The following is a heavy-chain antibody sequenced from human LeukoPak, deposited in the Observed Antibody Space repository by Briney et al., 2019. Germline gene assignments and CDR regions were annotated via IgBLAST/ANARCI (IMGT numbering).Heavy chain of an antibody. CDR1: GDSISSSDYH. D-gene: IGHD6-25*01. CDR2: IFYTGNT. V-gene: IGHV4-30-4*01. J-gene: IGHJ5*02. CDR3: SRETVYNSGWFDP. Sequence: SETLSLTCTVSGDSISSSDYHWSWIRQPPGEGLEWIGYIFYTGNTYYNPSLKSRVNMSVDTSKNQFSLRLHSVTAADTALYYCSRETVYNSGWFDPWGQGSLVTVSS.